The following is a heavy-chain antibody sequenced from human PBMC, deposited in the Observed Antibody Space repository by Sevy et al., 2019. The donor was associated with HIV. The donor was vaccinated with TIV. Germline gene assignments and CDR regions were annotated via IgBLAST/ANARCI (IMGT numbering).Heavy chain of an antibody. CDR1: GFSLTTSD. D-gene: IGHD2-8*01. CDR2: VRNDGSNK. J-gene: IGHJ6*02. CDR3: ARGRKTTEEWLEELDYYYGLDD. V-gene: IGHV3-30*02. Sequence: GGSLRLSCAASGFSLTTSDMHWVRQAPGKGLECVAYVRNDGSNKYYADSVRDRFTISRDSPKNTLYLQMNSLRDEDTAIYYCARGRKTTEEWLEELDYYYGLDDWGQGTTVTVSS.